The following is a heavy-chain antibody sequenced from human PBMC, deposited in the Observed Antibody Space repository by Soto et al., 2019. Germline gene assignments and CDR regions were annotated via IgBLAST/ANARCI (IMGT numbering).Heavy chain of an antibody. D-gene: IGHD5-18*01. Sequence: PSETLSLTCSFSVGSISSSFWGWIRQPPGKELDWIGYISYSGSTTYNPSLKSRITLSVDTSKNQFSLRVASVTAADTAVYYCARGHRAMEYYYYYGMDVWGQGTTVTVSS. J-gene: IGHJ6*01. CDR1: VGSISSSF. CDR2: ISYSGST. V-gene: IGHV4-59*01. CDR3: ARGHRAMEYYYYYGMDV.